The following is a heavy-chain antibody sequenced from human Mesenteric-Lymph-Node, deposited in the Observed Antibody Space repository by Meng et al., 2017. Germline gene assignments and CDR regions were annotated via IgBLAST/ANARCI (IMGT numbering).Heavy chain of an antibody. CDR3: ARDRGIQLWEFVDY. Sequence: SETLSLTCTVSGGSMRGYHWSWIRQSPEKGLEWIGYIYETGSNNFNPSLRSRVTMSVDTPKNQFSLKMTSVTAADTAVYYCARDRGIQLWEFVDYWGQGTLVTVSS. CDR2: IYETGSN. V-gene: IGHV4-59*01. J-gene: IGHJ4*02. D-gene: IGHD5-18*01. CDR1: GGSMRGYH.